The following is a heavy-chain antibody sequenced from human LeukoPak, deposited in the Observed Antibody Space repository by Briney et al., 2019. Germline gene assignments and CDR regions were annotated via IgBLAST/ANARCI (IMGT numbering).Heavy chain of an antibody. J-gene: IGHJ4*02. V-gene: IGHV3-30-3*01. D-gene: IGHD3-22*01. CDR3: ARVSPIVVVIQSSEVNLDY. CDR1: GFTFSSYA. Sequence: PGRSLRLSCAASGFTFSSYAMHWVRQAPGKGLEWVAVISYDGSNKYYADSVKGRFTISRDNSKNTLYLQMNSLRAEDTAVYYCARVSPIVVVIQSSEVNLDYWGQGTLVTVSS. CDR2: ISYDGSNK.